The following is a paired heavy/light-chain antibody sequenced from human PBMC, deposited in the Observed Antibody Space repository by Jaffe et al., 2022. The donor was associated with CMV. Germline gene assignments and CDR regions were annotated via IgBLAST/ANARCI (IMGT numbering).Light chain of an antibody. J-gene: IGKJ1*01. V-gene: IGKV2D-29*02. CDR2: EVS. CDR3: MQSIQLPKT. Sequence: DIVMTQTPLSLSVTPGQPASISCKSSQSLLHSDGKTYLYWYLQKPGQSPQLLIYEVSNRFSGVPDRFSGSGSGTDFTLKISRVEAEDVGVYYCMQSIQLPKTFGQGTKVEIK. CDR1: QSLLHSDGKTY.
Heavy chain of an antibody. CDR3: AKDFRQYYYDSSGYYYGAFDI. J-gene: IGHJ3*02. D-gene: IGHD3-22*01. CDR2: ISWDGGST. V-gene: IGHV3-43*01. Sequence: EVQLVESGGVVVQPGGSLRLSCAASGFTFDDYTMHWVRQAPGKGLEWVSLISWDGGSTYYADSVKGRFTISRDNSKNSLYLQMNSLRTEDTALYYCAKDFRQYYYDSSGYYYGAFDIWGQGTMVTVSS. CDR1: GFTFDDYT.